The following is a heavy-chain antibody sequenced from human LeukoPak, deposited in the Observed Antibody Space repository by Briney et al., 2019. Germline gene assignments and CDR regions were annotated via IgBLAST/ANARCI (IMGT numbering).Heavy chain of an antibody. J-gene: IGHJ4*02. V-gene: IGHV3-74*01. CDR2: ISTDGSST. CDR1: GFTFSSYR. Sequence: PGGSLRLSCEASGFTFSSYRMYWVRQAPGKGLVWVSRISTDGSSTSYADSVKGRFTISRDNAKNTLYLQMNRLRAEDTAVYYCAYSGSSHFDYWGQGTLVTVSS. D-gene: IGHD1-26*01. CDR3: AYSGSSHFDY.